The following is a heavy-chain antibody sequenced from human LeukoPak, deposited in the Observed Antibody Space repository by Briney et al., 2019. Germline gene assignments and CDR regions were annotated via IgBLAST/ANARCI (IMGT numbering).Heavy chain of an antibody. J-gene: IGHJ4*02. CDR3: AKQLGYCSDGSCYFPY. CDR2: IIPIFGTA. V-gene: IGHV1-69*13. Sequence: GASVKVSCKASGGTFSSYAISWVRRAPGQGLEWMGGIIPIFGTANYAQKFQGRVTITADESTSTAYMELSSLRSEDTAVYYCAKQLGYCSDGSCYFPYWGQGTLVTVSS. CDR1: GGTFSSYA. D-gene: IGHD2-15*01.